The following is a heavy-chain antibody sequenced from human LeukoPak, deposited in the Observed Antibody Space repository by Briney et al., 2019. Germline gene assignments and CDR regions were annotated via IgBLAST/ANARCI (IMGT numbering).Heavy chain of an antibody. CDR3: AREWSAFDF. CDR2: AWQHGTDT. CDR1: GFTCTSYA. V-gene: IGHV3-33*01. J-gene: IGHJ3*01. D-gene: IGHD2-15*01. Sequence: GRSLRLSCAASGFTCTSYAMHWVRQAPGKGLEWVAVAWQHGTDTAYADSVKGRFTISRDNPKNTLFLQMDSLRAEDTAIYYCAREWSAFDFWGQGTMVTVSS.